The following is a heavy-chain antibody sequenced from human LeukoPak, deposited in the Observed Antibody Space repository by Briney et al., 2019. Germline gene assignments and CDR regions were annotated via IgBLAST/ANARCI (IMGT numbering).Heavy chain of an antibody. J-gene: IGHJ4*02. CDR1: GFTFSSYG. D-gene: IGHD3-10*01. CDR2: ISYDGSNK. Sequence: GGSLRLSCAASGFTFSSYGMHWVRQAPGKGLEWVAVISYDGSNKYYADSVKGRFTISRDNSKNTLYPQMNSLRAEDTAVYYCAKDPYYYGSGSYYNPILPGLWGQGTLVTVSS. V-gene: IGHV3-30*18. CDR3: AKDPYYYGSGSYYNPILPGL.